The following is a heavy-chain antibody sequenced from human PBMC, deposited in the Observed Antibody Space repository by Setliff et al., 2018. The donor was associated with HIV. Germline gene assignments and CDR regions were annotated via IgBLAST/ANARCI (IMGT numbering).Heavy chain of an antibody. CDR1: GGSISSGSYY. V-gene: IGHV4-61*02. Sequence: PSETLSLTCTVSGGSISSGSYYWSWIRQPAGKGLEWIGRIYTSGSTNYNPSPKSRVTISVDTSKNQFSLKLSSVSAADTAVYYCARGLHLRITMVRGEYYGMDVWGQGTTVTV. J-gene: IGHJ6*02. CDR3: ARGLHLRITMVRGEYYGMDV. CDR2: IYTSGST. D-gene: IGHD3-10*01.